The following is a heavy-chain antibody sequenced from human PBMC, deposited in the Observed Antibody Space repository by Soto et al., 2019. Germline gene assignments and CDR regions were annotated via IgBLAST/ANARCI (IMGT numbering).Heavy chain of an antibody. CDR2: INHSGST. CDR1: GGSFSGYY. Sequence: SETLSLTCAVYGGSFSGYYWSWIRQPPGKGLEWIGEINHSGSTNYNPSLKSRVTISVDTSKNQFSLKLSSVTAADTAVYYCARGAGRLGYGSGSYYFDYWGQGTLVTVSS. V-gene: IGHV4-34*01. J-gene: IGHJ4*02. D-gene: IGHD3-10*01. CDR3: ARGAGRLGYGSGSYYFDY.